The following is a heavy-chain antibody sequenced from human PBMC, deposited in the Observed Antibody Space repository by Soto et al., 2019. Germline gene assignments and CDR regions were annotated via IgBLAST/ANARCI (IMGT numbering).Heavy chain of an antibody. CDR3: ARGLYRYGHYYYYGMDV. Sequence: QVQLVQSGAEVKKPGSSVKVSCKASGGTFSSYAISWVRQAPVQGLEWMGGIIPIFGTANYAQKFQGRVTITADESTSTAYMELSSLRSEDTAVYYCARGLYRYGHYYYYGMDVWGQGTTVTVSS. CDR1: GGTFSSYA. D-gene: IGHD5-18*01. CDR2: IIPIFGTA. V-gene: IGHV1-69*01. J-gene: IGHJ6*02.